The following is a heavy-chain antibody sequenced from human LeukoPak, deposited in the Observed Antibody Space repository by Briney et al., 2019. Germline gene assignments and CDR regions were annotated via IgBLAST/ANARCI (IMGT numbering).Heavy chain of an antibody. CDR3: AKAYDYSTYLSYFDY. Sequence: SSGTLSLTCAVCGGSISSSNWWSWVRQPPGKGLERIGEIYHSGSTNYNPSLKSRVTISVDKSKNQFSLKLSSVTAADTAVYYCAKAYDYSTYLSYFDYWGQGTLVTVSS. CDR2: IYHSGST. CDR1: GGSISSSNW. J-gene: IGHJ4*02. D-gene: IGHD4-11*01. V-gene: IGHV4-4*02.